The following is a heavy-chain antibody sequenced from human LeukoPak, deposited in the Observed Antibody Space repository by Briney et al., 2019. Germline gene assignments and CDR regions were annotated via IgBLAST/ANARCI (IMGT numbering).Heavy chain of an antibody. CDR2: IQQDGSDQSGSEK. Sequence: GGSLRLSCAASGFIFNRYAMSWVRQAPGKGLECVAKIQQDGSDQSGSEKNYVDSVKGRFTISRDNAKNTLFLQINSLRAEDTAVYYCAREILAPGKTHDYWGQGTLVTVSS. J-gene: IGHJ4*02. CDR1: GFIFNRYA. V-gene: IGHV3-7*01. CDR3: AREILAPGKTHDY.